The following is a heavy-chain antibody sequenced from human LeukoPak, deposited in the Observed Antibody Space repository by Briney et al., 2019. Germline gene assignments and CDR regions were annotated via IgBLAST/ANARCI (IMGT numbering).Heavy chain of an antibody. V-gene: IGHV4-39*01. CDR3: ARHKSGIDWLDP. Sequence: PSETLSLTCTLSGDSISSSGYCWGWIRQPPGKGLECVGVICYTGNTYYNPSLKSRVTISVDTSKNQFSLRLSSVTAADTAVYYCARHKSGIDWLDPWGQGTLVTVSS. CDR2: ICYTGNT. J-gene: IGHJ5*02. D-gene: IGHD1-14*01. CDR1: GDSISSSGYC.